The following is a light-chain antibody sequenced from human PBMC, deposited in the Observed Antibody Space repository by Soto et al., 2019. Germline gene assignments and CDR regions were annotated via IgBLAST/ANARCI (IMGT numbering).Light chain of an antibody. Sequence: QSALPQPASVSGSPGQSITISCTGASTDVGGYNYVSWYQQHPGQAPKLMIYDVTNRPSGVSNRFSGSKSGNTASLTISGVQAEDEADYFCSSYSSRSTVVFGGGTKVTVL. CDR3: SSYSSRSTVV. J-gene: IGLJ2*01. CDR1: STDVGGYNY. CDR2: DVT. V-gene: IGLV2-14*01.